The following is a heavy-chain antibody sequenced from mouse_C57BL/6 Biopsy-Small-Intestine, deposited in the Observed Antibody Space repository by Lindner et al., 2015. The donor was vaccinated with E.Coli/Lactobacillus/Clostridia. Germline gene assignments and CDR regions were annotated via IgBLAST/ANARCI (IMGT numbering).Heavy chain of an antibody. V-gene: IGHV1-84*01. D-gene: IGHD1-1*01. CDR2: IYPGSGNT. Sequence: QLQESGPELVKPEASVKISCKASGYIFTDYSINWVKQRPGQGLEWLGWIYPGSGNTKYNEKFKGKATLTVDTSSSTAYMQLSSLTSEDSAVYFCARRVVPYYFDYWGQGTTPTVSS. CDR1: GYIFTDYS. J-gene: IGHJ2*01. CDR3: ARRVVPYYFDY.